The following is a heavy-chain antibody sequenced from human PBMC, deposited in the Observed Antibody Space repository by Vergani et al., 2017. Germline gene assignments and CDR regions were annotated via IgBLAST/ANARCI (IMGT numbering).Heavy chain of an antibody. CDR1: GGSFSGYY. Sequence: QVQLQQWGAGLLKPSETLSLTCAVYGGSFSGYYWSWIRQPPGKGLEWIGEINHSGSTNYNPSLKRRVTISVDTSKNQFSLKLSSVTAADTAVYYCARFRLYSGSYRAFDYWGQGTLVTVSS. J-gene: IGHJ4*02. CDR3: ARFRLYSGSYRAFDY. V-gene: IGHV4-34*01. D-gene: IGHD1-26*01. CDR2: INHSGST.